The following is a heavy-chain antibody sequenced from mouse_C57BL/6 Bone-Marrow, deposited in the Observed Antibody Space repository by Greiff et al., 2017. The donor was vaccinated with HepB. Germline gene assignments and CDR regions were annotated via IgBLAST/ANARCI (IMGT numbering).Heavy chain of an antibody. CDR1: GFNIKDDY. CDR2: IDPENGDT. D-gene: IGHD1-1*01. CDR3: TTPLLLRWYFDV. J-gene: IGHJ1*03. Sequence: VHVKQSGAELVRPGASVKLSCTASGFNIKDDYMHWVKQRPEQGLEWIGWIDPENGDTEYASKFQGKATITADTSSNTAYLQLSSLTSEDTAVYYCTTPLLLRWYFDVWGTGTTVTVSS. V-gene: IGHV14-4*01.